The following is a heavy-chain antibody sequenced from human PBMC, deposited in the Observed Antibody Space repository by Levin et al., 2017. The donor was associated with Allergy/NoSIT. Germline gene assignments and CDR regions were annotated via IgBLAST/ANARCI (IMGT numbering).Heavy chain of an antibody. Sequence: GESLKISCAASGFTFSSYGMHWVRQAPGKGLEWVAVISYDGSNKYYADSVKGRFTISRDNSKNTLYLQMNSLRAEDTAVYYCAKSVVPAATGDYWGQGTLVTVSS. V-gene: IGHV3-30*18. D-gene: IGHD2-2*01. CDR1: GFTFSSYG. CDR3: AKSVVPAATGDY. J-gene: IGHJ4*02. CDR2: ISYDGSNK.